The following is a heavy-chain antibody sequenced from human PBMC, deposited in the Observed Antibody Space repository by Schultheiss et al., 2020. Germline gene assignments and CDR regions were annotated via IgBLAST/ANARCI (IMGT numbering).Heavy chain of an antibody. Sequence: GGSLRLSCAASGFTFSSYGMHWVRQAPGKGLEWVSGISGSGGSTYYADSVKGRFTISRDNSKNTLYLQMNSLRAEDTAVYYCAKSTGGYSHCYDYWGQGTLVTVSS. D-gene: IGHD5-18*01. CDR1: GFTFSSYG. V-gene: IGHV3-NL1*01. J-gene: IGHJ4*02. CDR3: AKSTGGYSHCYDY. CDR2: ISGSGGST.